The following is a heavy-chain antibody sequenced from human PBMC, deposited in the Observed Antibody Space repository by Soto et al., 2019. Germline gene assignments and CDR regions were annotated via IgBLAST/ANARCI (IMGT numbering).Heavy chain of an antibody. V-gene: IGHV1-69*04. CDR2: IIPILGIA. D-gene: IGHD3-3*01. Sequence: ASVKVSCKASGGTFSSYTISWVRQAPGQGLEWMGRIIPILGIANYAQKFQGRVTSTADKSTSTAYMELSSLRSEDTAVYYCAREKTYYDFWSGYFYWGQGTLVTVSS. J-gene: IGHJ4*02. CDR3: AREKTYYDFWSGYFY. CDR1: GGTFSSYT.